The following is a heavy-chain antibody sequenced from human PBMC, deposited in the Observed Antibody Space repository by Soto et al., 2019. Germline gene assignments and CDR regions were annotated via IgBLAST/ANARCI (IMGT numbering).Heavy chain of an antibody. J-gene: IGHJ4*02. CDR2: IHYGGST. CDR1: GGSISSSTYY. V-gene: IGHV4-39*02. D-gene: IGHD3-3*01. CDR3: ARVTPDLLHSTLWSGYYLSYFDY. Sequence: QLQLRESGPGLVKPSETLSLTCSVSGGSISSSTYYWAWIRQPPGKGLEWIATIHYGGSTYYNPSRKGCVTLSMDTSKNDLSLNLTSVNASDTAISYCARVTPDLLHSTLWSGYYLSYFDYWGQGTLVIVAA.